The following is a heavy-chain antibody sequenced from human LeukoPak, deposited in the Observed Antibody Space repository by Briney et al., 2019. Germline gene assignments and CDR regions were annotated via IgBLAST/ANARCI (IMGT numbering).Heavy chain of an antibody. CDR2: IYSGGNI. Sequence: QPGGSLRLSCAASGFTVSSTYMSWVRQAPGKGLEWVSVIYSGGNIYYIESVKGRFTISRDTSKNTLYLQMNSLRAEDTAVYYCAKVGDVDYGDPFDYWGQGTLVTVSS. CDR1: GFTVSSTY. V-gene: IGHV3-53*01. J-gene: IGHJ4*02. CDR3: AKVGDVDYGDPFDY. D-gene: IGHD4-17*01.